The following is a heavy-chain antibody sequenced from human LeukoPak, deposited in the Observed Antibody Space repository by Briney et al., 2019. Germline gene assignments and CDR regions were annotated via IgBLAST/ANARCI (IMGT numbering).Heavy chain of an antibody. V-gene: IGHV3-7*01. CDR2: IKQDGSEK. J-gene: IGHJ3*02. CDR1: GFTFSSYW. Sequence: PGGSLRLSCAASGFTFSSYWMSWIRQAPGKGLEWVANIKQDGSEKYYVDSVKGRFTISRDNAKSSLYLQMNSLRAEDTAVYCCARELIDIVVVPAAIGWGAFDIWGQGTMVTVSS. D-gene: IGHD2-2*02. CDR3: ARELIDIVVVPAAIGWGAFDI.